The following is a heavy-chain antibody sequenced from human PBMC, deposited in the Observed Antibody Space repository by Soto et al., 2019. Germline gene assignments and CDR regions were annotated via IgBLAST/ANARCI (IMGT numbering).Heavy chain of an antibody. CDR3: ARHDPVPKLQHGMGV. Sequence: PSETLSLTCTVSGGSISSYYWSWIRQPPGKGLEWIGYIYNSGSTLYTPSLQSRVTISVDTSKNQFSLNLRSVTAADTAVYYCARHDPVPKLQHGMGVWGQGATVTVS. V-gene: IGHV4-59*01. D-gene: IGHD6-13*01. CDR2: IYNSGST. J-gene: IGHJ6*02. CDR1: GGSISSYY.